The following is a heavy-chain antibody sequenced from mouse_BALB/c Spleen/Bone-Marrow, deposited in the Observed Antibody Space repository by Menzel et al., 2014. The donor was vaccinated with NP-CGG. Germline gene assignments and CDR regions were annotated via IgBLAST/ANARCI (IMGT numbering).Heavy chain of an antibody. D-gene: IGHD2-1*01. CDR2: INSVSSTI. V-gene: IGHV4-1*02. CDR1: VFDFRRYW. J-gene: IGHJ3*01. Sequence: DVKLQESGGGLVQPGGSLKLSCAALVFDFRRYWMSWVRQAPGKGLEWIGEINSVSSTINYTPSLKDKFIISRDNTKNTLYLQMNKVRSEDTALNCCTRPGGNYLPWFVYWGQGTLVTVSA. CDR3: TRPGGNYLPWFVY.